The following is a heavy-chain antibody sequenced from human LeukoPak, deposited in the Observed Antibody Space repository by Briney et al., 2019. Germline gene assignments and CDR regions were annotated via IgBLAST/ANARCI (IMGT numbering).Heavy chain of an antibody. CDR2: IYYSGST. V-gene: IGHV4-59*01. J-gene: IGHJ4*02. D-gene: IGHD5-24*01. CDR1: GGSISRYY. CDR3: ARGGNGYNLGYYFDY. Sequence: SETLSLTCTVSGGSISRYYWSWIRQPPGKGLEWIGYIYYSGSTNYNPSLKSRVTISVDTSKNQFSLKLSSVTAADTAVYYCARGGNGYNLGYYFDYWGQGTLVTVSS.